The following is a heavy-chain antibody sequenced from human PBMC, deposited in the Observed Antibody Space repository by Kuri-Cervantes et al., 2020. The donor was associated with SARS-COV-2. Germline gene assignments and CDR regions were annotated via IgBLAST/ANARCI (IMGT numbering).Heavy chain of an antibody. CDR2: ISGSRSYI. Sequence: LSLTCVASGFTFSKYTMNWVRQAPGKALEWVSSISGSRSYIYYADSVKGRFTISSDNAKNSLYLQMNSLGGEDTAVYYCTTALYDIWTYYMDVWGKGTTVTVSS. CDR3: TTALYDIWTYYMDV. V-gene: IGHV3-21*01. CDR1: GFTFSKYT. J-gene: IGHJ6*03. D-gene: IGHD3-9*01.